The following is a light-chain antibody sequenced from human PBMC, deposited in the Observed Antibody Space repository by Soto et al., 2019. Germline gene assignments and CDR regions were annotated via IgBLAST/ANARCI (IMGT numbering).Light chain of an antibody. CDR3: SSYTSSSTPSV. J-gene: IGLJ1*01. CDR1: SSDVGGYNY. V-gene: IGLV2-14*01. Sequence: QSALTQPASVSGSPGQSITISCTGTSSDVGGYNYVSWYQQHPGKAPKRMIYEVSNRPSGVSNRFSGSKSGNTASLTISGLQAEDEADYYCSSYTSSSTPSVFGTGTKLTVL. CDR2: EVS.